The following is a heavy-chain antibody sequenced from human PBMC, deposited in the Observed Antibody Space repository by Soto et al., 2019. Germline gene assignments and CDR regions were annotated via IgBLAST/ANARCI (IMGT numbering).Heavy chain of an antibody. CDR2: ISYDGSNK. V-gene: IGHV3-30-3*01. CDR1: GFTFSSYA. J-gene: IGHJ4*02. CDR3: ARDKSSSLDY. D-gene: IGHD6-6*01. Sequence: QVQLVESGGGVVQPGRSLRLSCAASGFTFSSYAMHWVRQAPGKGLEWVAVISYDGSNKYYADSVKGRFTISRDNSKNTLYLQMNSLRAEDMAVYYCARDKSSSLDYWGQGTLVTVSS.